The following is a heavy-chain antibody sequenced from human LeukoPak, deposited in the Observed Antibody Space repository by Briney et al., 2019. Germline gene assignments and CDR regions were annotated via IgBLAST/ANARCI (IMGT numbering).Heavy chain of an antibody. D-gene: IGHD6-13*01. Sequence: ASVKVSCKASGGTVSSYAISWVRQAPGQGLEWMGGILPIFGTANYAQKFQGRVTITAGESTSTAYMELSRLRSGDTAVYYCASQIKAADSYYYYGMDVWGQGTTVTVSS. CDR1: GGTVSSYA. V-gene: IGHV1-69*13. J-gene: IGHJ6*02. CDR3: ASQIKAADSYYYYGMDV. CDR2: ILPIFGTA.